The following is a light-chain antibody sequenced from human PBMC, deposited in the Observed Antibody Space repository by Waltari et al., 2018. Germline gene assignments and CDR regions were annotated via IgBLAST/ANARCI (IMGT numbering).Light chain of an antibody. CDR3: CSYAGIYTWV. Sequence: QSALTQPRSASGCPGQSVTISCTGTSSHVGRYHYVSWFQQYPAKAPKLMISDVSERPSGVPDRFSGSKSGNTASLTISGLQAEDEADYSCCSYAGIYTWVFGGGTQLTVL. J-gene: IGLJ3*02. CDR2: DVS. CDR1: SSHVGRYHY. V-gene: IGLV2-11*01.